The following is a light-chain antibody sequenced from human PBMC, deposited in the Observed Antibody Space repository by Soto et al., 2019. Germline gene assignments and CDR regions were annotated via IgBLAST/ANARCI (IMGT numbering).Light chain of an antibody. CDR2: DTS. J-gene: IGKJ4*01. CDR1: QDINNF. V-gene: IGKV1-33*01. Sequence: DIRMTQSPSSLSASVRDRITITCQASQDINNFLNWYQQKPGKAPRLLIYDTSNVEGGVPSRFSGTGSGTDFTFTISSLQPEDIATYYCQQYENLPPTFGGGTKVEIK. CDR3: QQYENLPPT.